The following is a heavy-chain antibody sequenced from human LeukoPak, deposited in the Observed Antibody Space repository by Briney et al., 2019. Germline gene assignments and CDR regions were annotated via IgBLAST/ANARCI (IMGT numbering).Heavy chain of an antibody. D-gene: IGHD1-26*01. J-gene: IGHJ4*02. CDR3: ATHPEVGADDF. CDR2: ISSSSSYI. CDR1: GFTFSSYS. Sequence: PGGSLRLSCAASGFTFSSYSMNWVRQAPGKGLEWVSSISSSSSYIYYADSVKGRFTISRDNAKNSLYLQMNSLRIEDTAVYYCATHPEVGADDFWGQGTLVTVSS. V-gene: IGHV3-21*01.